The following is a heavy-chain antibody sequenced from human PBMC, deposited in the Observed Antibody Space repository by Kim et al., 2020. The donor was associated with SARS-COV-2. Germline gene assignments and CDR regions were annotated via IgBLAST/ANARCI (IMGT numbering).Heavy chain of an antibody. J-gene: IGHJ4*02. D-gene: IGHD1-26*01. CDR2: IDASDSFT. V-gene: IGHV5-10-1*01. Sequence: GESLKISCKGSGYKFPTYWISWVRQMPGRGLEWMGRIDASDSFTVYNPSFEGRVTISADRSTSTVFLQWNSLTASDTAMYFCARHRVGPNLGAFDSWGQGPLVTVSS. CDR3: ARHRVGPNLGAFDS. CDR1: GYKFPTYW.